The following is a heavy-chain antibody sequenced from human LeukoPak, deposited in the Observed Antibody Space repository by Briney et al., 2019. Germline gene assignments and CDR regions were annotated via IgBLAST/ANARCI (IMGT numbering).Heavy chain of an antibody. CDR2: ISYDGSNK. V-gene: IGHV3-30*18. J-gene: IGHJ6*02. CDR3: AKERLAVAGTFDV. CDR1: GSTFSSYG. Sequence: PGRSLRLSCAASGSTFSSYGMHWVRQAPGKGLEWVAVISYDGSNKYYADSVKGRFTISRDNSKNTLYLQMNSLRAEDTAVYYCAKERLAVAGTFDVWGQGTTVTVSS. D-gene: IGHD6-19*01.